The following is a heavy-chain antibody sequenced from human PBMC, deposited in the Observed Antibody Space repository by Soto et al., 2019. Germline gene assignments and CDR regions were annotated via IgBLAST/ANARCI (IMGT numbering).Heavy chain of an antibody. CDR1: GFTFSTYA. D-gene: IGHD3-3*01. J-gene: IGHJ4*02. CDR3: ARRSTIFGVLYYFDY. Sequence: GGSVRLSCAASGFTFSTYAMSWVRQAPGKGLEWVSSISGSAGSTYYAASVKGRFTISRDNSKKTLYLEMNSLRTEDTAVYYCARRSTIFGVLYYFDYWGQGTLVTVSS. V-gene: IGHV3-23*01. CDR2: ISGSAGST.